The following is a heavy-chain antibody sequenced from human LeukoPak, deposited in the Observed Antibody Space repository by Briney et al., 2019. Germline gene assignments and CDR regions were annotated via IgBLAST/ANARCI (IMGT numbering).Heavy chain of an antibody. CDR1: GYTFTGYY. D-gene: IGHD1-26*01. CDR2: ICPKTGGT. CDR3: AGPWDQVGFDP. V-gene: IGHV1-2*02. J-gene: IGHJ5*02. Sequence: AAVTVSCKASGYTFTGYYLHWVRQAPGQGLEWMGWICPKTGGTSYEQKFQGRVTITRDTSISTGYMELIGLRSDDTAVYYCAGPWDQVGFDPWGQGTLVSVAS.